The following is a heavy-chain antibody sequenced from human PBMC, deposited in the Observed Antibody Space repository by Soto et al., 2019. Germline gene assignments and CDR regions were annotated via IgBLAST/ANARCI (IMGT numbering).Heavy chain of an antibody. CDR3: ARVTPGIAAAGTIVVVWFDP. J-gene: IGHJ5*02. CDR2: MNPNSGNT. CDR1: GYTFTSYD. D-gene: IGHD6-13*01. Sequence: QVQLVQSGAEVKKPGASAKVSCKASGYTFTSYDINWVRQATGQGLEWMGWMNPNSGNTGYAQKFQGRVTMTRNTSISTAYMELSSLRSEDTAVYYCARVTPGIAAAGTIVVVWFDPWGQGTLVTVSS. V-gene: IGHV1-8*01.